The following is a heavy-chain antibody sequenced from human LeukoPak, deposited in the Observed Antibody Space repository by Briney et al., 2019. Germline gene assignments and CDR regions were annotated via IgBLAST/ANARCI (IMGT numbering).Heavy chain of an antibody. CDR1: GFTFSGYA. J-gene: IGHJ1*01. CDR3: AKDNQYSADSSGGEYFHH. CDR2: ISSSGGST. V-gene: IGHV3-23*01. D-gene: IGHD3-22*01. Sequence: GGSLRLSCVVSGFTFSGYAMSWVRQAPGKGLEWVSGISSSGGSTYYADSVKGRFTISRDISKHTLHLQMNSLRAEDTAIYYCAKDNQYSADSSGGEYFHHWGQGSLVTVSS.